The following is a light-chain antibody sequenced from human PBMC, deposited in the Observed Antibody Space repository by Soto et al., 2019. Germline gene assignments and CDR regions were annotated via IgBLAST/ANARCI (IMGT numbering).Light chain of an antibody. CDR1: QSMSSY. V-gene: IGKV1-39*01. Sequence: DIQMTQSPSSLSASVGDRVTITSRASQSMSSYLNWYQQKPGKAPKLLIYAASSLQSGVPSRFSGSGSGTDFTLTISSLQPEDFATYYCQQSYSTPPNTFGQGTRLEIK. CDR3: QQSYSTPPNT. CDR2: AAS. J-gene: IGKJ5*01.